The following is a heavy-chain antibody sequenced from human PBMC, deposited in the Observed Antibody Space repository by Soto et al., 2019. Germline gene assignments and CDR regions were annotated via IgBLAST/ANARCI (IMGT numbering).Heavy chain of an antibody. CDR1: GGSISSRSYY. Sequence: SETLSLTCAVSGGSISSRSYYWGWIRQPPGKGLEWIGYIYYSGSTYYNPSLKSRVTISVDTSKNQFSLKLSSVTAADTAVYNCARGPVYYDSSGPSPHYFDYWGQGTLVTVSS. D-gene: IGHD3-22*01. CDR3: ARGPVYYDSSGPSPHYFDY. CDR2: IYYSGST. J-gene: IGHJ4*02. V-gene: IGHV4-30-4*08.